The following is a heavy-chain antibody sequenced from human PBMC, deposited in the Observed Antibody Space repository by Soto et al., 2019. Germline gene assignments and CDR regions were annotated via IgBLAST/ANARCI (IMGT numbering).Heavy chain of an antibody. J-gene: IGHJ4*02. CDR1: GFTFDYYS. CDR2: ISWNSGSI. CDR3: AKDILKSSYDFWSGYYSGGNSFDY. Sequence: SLRLSCAASGFTFDYYSMQWVRQAPGKGLEWVSGISWNSGSIGYADSVKVRFTISRDNAKNSMFLQMNSLRAEDTALYYCAKDILKSSYDFWSGYYSGGNSFDYWGQGTLVTVSS. D-gene: IGHD3-3*01. V-gene: IGHV3-9*01.